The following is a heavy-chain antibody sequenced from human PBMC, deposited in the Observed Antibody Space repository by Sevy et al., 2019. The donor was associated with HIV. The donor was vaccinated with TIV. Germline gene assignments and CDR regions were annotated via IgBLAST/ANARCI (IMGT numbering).Heavy chain of an antibody. D-gene: IGHD1-26*01. V-gene: IGHV3-23*01. Sequence: GGSLRLSCAASGFTFSSYAMSWVRQAPGKGLEWVSAISGSGGSTYYADSVKGRFTISRDNSKNTRYLQMNSLGAEDTAVYYCAKAQSGSYVYWGQGTLVTVSS. CDR2: ISGSGGST. CDR3: AKAQSGSYVY. CDR1: GFTFSSYA. J-gene: IGHJ4*02.